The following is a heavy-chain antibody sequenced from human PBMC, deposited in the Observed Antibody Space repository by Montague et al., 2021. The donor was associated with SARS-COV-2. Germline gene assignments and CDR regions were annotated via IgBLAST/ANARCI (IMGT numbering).Heavy chain of an antibody. CDR3: AIPMVRGFSRAFDI. V-gene: IGHV4-34*01. CDR2: INHSDST. D-gene: IGHD3-10*01. Sequence: SETLSLTCTVSGGSFSSSYWSWIRHPPGKGLGLIGEINHSDSTNSNPSLTRRVTISVYTSKNKFSLTLSSVTAADTAVYYCAIPMVRGFSRAFDIWGQGTMVTVSS. J-gene: IGHJ3*02. CDR1: GGSFSSSY.